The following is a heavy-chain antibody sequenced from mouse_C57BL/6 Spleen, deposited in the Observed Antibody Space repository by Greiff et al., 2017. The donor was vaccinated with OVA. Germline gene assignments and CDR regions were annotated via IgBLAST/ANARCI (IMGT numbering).Heavy chain of an antibody. CDR1: GYTFTSSW. V-gene: IGHV1-69*01. CDR2: IDPSDSYT. CDR3: ARGDGSSFAY. J-gene: IGHJ3*01. D-gene: IGHD1-1*01. Sequence: VQLQQPGAELVMPGASVKLSCKASGYTFTSSWMHWVKQRPGQGLEWIGEIDPSDSYTNYNQKFKGKSTLTVDKSSSTAYMQLSSLTSEDSAVYYCARGDGSSFAYWGQGTLVTVSA.